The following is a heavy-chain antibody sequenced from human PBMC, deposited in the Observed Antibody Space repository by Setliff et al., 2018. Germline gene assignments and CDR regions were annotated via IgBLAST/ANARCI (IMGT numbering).Heavy chain of an antibody. CDR2: ISPHTGNT. Sequence: ASVKVSCKASGYAFSDYGVTWVRQAPGQGLEWVGWISPHTGNTYYAPNFEGRVSLTTDTSTSTAYMELRSLRSDDTAVYYCSRLVRYCSKTTCQTASGAELWGQGTLGTVS. D-gene: IGHD2-8*01. CDR3: SRLVRYCSKTTCQTASGAEL. V-gene: IGHV1-18*01. CDR1: GYAFSDYG. J-gene: IGHJ4*02.